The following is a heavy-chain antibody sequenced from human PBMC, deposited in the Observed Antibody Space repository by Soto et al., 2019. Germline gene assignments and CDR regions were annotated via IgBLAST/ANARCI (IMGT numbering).Heavy chain of an antibody. V-gene: IGHV4-39*02. CDR2: VNYSGTP. D-gene: IGHD2-8*02. CDR1: GGSTRHSSYF. CDR3: AREKITGLFDP. Sequence: SETLSLTCAVSGGSTRHSSYFWGWIRQPPGKGLEWIGNVNYSGTPYYNPSLKSRVTISVDTSKTQFSLKLTSVTAADTAVCYCAREKITGLFDPWGQGTLVTVSS. J-gene: IGHJ5*02.